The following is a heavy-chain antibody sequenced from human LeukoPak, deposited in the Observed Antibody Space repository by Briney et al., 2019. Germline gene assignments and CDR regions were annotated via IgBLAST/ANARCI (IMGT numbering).Heavy chain of an antibody. CDR1: GGSISSSNW. V-gene: IGHV4-4*02. CDR3: ARGWGDYVWGSYRYPYFDY. CDR2: IYHSGST. D-gene: IGHD3-16*02. Sequence: SGTLSLTCAVSGGSISSSNWWSWVRQPPGKGLEWIGEIYHSGSTNYNPSLKSRVTISVDKSKNQFSLKLSSVTAADTAVYYCARGWGDYVWGSYRYPYFDYWGQGTLVTVSS. J-gene: IGHJ4*02.